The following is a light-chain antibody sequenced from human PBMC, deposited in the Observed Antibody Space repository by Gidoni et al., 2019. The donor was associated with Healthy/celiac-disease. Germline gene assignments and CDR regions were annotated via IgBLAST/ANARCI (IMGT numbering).Light chain of an antibody. CDR2: KAS. CDR1: QSISSW. V-gene: IGKV1-5*03. CDR3: QQYTS. J-gene: IGKJ3*01. Sequence: QMTQSPSTLSASVGDRVSITCRASQSISSWLAWYQQKPGKAPKLLIYKASSLESGVPSRFSGSGSWTEFTLTISSLQPDDFATYYCQQYTSFGPGTKVDIK.